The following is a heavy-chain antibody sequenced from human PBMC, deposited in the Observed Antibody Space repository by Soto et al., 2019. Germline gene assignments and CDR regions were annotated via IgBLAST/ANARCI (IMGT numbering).Heavy chain of an antibody. J-gene: IGHJ3*02. D-gene: IGHD3-16*02. Sequence: PGGSLRLSCAASGFTFSSYAMSWVRQAPGKGLEWVSGIGVSGAGTYYADSVKGRFTISRDNSKNTVYLQMNSLRVEDTAAYYCAKRGYPNAFDIWGQGTMVTVSS. V-gene: IGHV3-23*01. CDR3: AKRGYPNAFDI. CDR1: GFTFSSYA. CDR2: IGVSGAGT.